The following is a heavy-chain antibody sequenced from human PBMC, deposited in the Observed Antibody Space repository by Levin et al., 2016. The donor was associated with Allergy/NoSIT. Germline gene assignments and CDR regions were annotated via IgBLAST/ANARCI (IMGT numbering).Heavy chain of an antibody. CDR2: TRNRANTYTS. Sequence: GESLKISCAVSGFTVSDHYMDWVRQAPGRGLEWVGRTRNRANTYTSEYAASVKGRFTISRENLKNFLYLQLDSLKVEDTAKYYCVRASFIGGSYYYDSWGQGIQVTVSS. V-gene: IGHV3-72*01. CDR3: VRASFIGGSYYYDS. CDR1: GFTVSDHY. D-gene: IGHD3-22*01. J-gene: IGHJ5*01.